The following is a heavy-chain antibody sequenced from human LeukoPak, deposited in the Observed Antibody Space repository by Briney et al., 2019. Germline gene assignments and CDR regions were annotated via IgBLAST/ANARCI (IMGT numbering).Heavy chain of an antibody. Sequence: GASVKVSCKTSGYSFTNYYMHWVRQAPGQGLQWLGWITPHNGATKYALKFQGRVTMTGDTSISTAYLELSSLTSDDTAVYYCATSGGFYTSGFYWGQGTLVTVSS. D-gene: IGHD3-10*01. CDR1: GYSFTNYY. CDR2: ITPHNGAT. J-gene: IGHJ4*02. CDR3: ATSGGFYTSGFY. V-gene: IGHV1-2*02.